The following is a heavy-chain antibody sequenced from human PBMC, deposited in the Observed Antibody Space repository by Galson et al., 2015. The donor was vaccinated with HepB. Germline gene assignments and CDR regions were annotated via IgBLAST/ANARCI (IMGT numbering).Heavy chain of an antibody. J-gene: IGHJ4*02. V-gene: IGHV1-18*04. CDR2: ISAYNGNT. CDR1: GYTFTSYG. CDR3: ASSPAEYSSGWYGDY. D-gene: IGHD6-19*01. Sequence: SVKVSCKASGYTFTSYGISWVRQAPGQGLEWMGWISAYNGNTNYAQKLQGRVTMTTDTSTSTAYMELRSLRSDDTAVYYCASSPAEYSSGWYGDYWGQGTLVTVSS.